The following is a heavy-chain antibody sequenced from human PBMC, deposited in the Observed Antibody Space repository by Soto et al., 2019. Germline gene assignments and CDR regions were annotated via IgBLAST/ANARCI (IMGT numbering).Heavy chain of an antibody. D-gene: IGHD3-16*01. J-gene: IGHJ3*02. CDR1: GFTFSSYA. CDR2: ISYDGSNK. CDR3: ARDISHGGSSEMDDAFDI. V-gene: IGHV3-30-3*01. Sequence: QVQLVESGGGVVQPGRSLRLSCAASGFTFSSYAMHWVRQAPGKGLEWVAVISYDGSNKYYADSVKGRFTISRDNSKNTLYLQMNSLRAEDTAVYYCARDISHGGSSEMDDAFDIWGQGTMVTVSS.